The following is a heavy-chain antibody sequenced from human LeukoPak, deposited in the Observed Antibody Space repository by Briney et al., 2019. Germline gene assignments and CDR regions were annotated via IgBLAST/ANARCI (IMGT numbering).Heavy chain of an antibody. D-gene: IGHD3-22*01. V-gene: IGHV3-48*01. CDR3: ARGGYYDSSGYSDY. CDR2: ISSSSSTI. Sequence: GGSLRLSCAASGFTFSSYSMNWVRQAPGEGLEWVSYISSSSSTIYYADSVKGRFTISRDNAKNSLYLQMNSLRAEGTAVYHCARGGYYDSSGYSDYWGQGTLVTVSS. J-gene: IGHJ4*02. CDR1: GFTFSSYS.